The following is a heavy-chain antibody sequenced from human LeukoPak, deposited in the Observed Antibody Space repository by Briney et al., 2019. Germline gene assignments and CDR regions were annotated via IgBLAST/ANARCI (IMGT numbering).Heavy chain of an antibody. CDR1: GFTFDDYA. CDR2: ISWDGGST. Sequence: PGGSLRLSCADSGFTFDDYAMHWVRQAPGKGLEWVSLISWDGGSTYYADSVKGRFTISRDNSKNSLYLQMNSLRAEDTALYYCAKGGRSMNYYYYMDVWGKGTTVTVSS. CDR3: AKGGRSMNYYYYMDV. J-gene: IGHJ6*03. D-gene: IGHD1-14*01. V-gene: IGHV3-43D*03.